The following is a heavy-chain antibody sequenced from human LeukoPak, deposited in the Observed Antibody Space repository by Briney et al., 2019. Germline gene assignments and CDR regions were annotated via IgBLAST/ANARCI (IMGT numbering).Heavy chain of an antibody. V-gene: IGHV4-59*08. D-gene: IGHD2-2*01. CDR3: ARHCRGTGCYDGAFDI. CDR2: THYTDSN. CDR1: GGSISSYY. Sequence: SENLSLTCSVSGGSISSYYWSWIRQPPGKGLEWRGYTHYTDSNNYNPSLKSRVTMSVDTAKSQVSLNLYSVSAADSAIYYCARHCRGTGCYDGAFDIWGQGAMVTVSS. J-gene: IGHJ3*02.